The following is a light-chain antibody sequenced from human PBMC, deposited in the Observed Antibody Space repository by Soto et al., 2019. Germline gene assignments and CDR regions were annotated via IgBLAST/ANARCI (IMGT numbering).Light chain of an antibody. V-gene: IGKV3-20*01. Sequence: EIVLTQSPGTLSLSPGERATLSCRASQSVSSSYLAWYQQKPGQAPRLLIYGASSRATGIPDRFSGSGSRTDFTLTISRLEPEDFAVYYCQQYGSWTFGQGTKVEI. J-gene: IGKJ1*01. CDR2: GAS. CDR1: QSVSSSY. CDR3: QQYGSWT.